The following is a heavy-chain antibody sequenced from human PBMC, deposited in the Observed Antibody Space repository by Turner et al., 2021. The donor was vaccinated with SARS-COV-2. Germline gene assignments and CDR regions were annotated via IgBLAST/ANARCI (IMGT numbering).Heavy chain of an antibody. J-gene: IGHJ6*02. CDR3: ARDTVAAGMRAGYYYYYAMDV. CDR2: ISYDGSNK. V-gene: IGHV3-30*04. D-gene: IGHD6-13*01. CDR1: GFHFISYS. Sequence: QVQLVESGGGVVQPGRSLRLACAASGFHFISYSMHWVRQAPGKGLEWVAVISYDGSNKYYADSVKGRFTISRDNSNNTLYLQMNSLRAEDTAVYYCARDTVAAGMRAGYYYYYAMDVWGQGTTVTVSS.